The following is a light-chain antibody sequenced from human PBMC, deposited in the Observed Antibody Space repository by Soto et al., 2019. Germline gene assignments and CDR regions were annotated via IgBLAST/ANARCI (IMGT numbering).Light chain of an antibody. CDR1: QDISTW. CDR3: QQGDSFPFT. J-gene: IGKJ4*01. Sequence: DIQMTQSPSSVSASVGDRVTITCRASQDISTWVDWYQQKPGKAPKLLISAASNLQSGVPRRFSGSVSGTYFTLSISSLQPEDFATDFCQQGDSFPFTCGGGTKVQ. V-gene: IGKV1-12*01. CDR2: AAS.